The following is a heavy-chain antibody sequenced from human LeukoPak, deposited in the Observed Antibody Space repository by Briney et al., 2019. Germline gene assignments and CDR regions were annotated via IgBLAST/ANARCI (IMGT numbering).Heavy chain of an antibody. CDR1: GFTFSSHW. D-gene: IGHD3-10*01. CDR3: AKEFGSGGDPFDY. CDR2: INSDGSSI. V-gene: IGHV3-74*01. J-gene: IGHJ4*02. Sequence: GGSLRLSCAASGFTFSSHWMHWVRQAPGKGLVWVSRINSDGSSISYADSVKGRFTISRDNAKNTLYLQMNSLRAEDTAVYYCAKEFGSGGDPFDYWGQGTLVTVPS.